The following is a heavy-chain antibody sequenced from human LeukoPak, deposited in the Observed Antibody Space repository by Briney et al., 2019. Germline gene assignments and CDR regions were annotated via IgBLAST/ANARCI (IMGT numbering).Heavy chain of an antibody. J-gene: IGHJ6*03. CDR2: IYYSGYT. D-gene: IGHD3-10*01. V-gene: IGHV4-59*12. CDR1: GGSISSYY. CDR3: ARTTMVRGTYYMDV. Sequence: SETLSLTCTVSGGSISSYYWSWIRQPPGKGLEWIGYIYYSGYTNYNPSLKSRVTISVDTSKNQFSLKMRSVTAAATAVYYCARTTMVRGTYYMDVWGKGTTVTISS.